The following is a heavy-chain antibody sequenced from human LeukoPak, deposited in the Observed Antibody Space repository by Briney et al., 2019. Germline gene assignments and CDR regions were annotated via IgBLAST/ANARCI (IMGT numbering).Heavy chain of an antibody. J-gene: IGHJ6*02. CDR2: INHSGST. CDR3: ARVRFPAPNYYYGMDV. Sequence: TSSETLSLTCAVYGGSFSGYYWSWIRQPPGKGLEWIGEINHSGSTNYNPSLKSRVTISVDTSKNQFSLKLSSVTAADTAVYYCARVRFPAPNYYYGMDVWGQGPTVTVSS. CDR1: GGSFSGYY. V-gene: IGHV4-34*01. D-gene: IGHD3-3*01.